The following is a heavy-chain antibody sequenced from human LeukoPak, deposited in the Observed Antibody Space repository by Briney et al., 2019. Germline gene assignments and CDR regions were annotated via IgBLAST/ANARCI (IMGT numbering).Heavy chain of an antibody. D-gene: IGHD6-13*01. CDR2: IYYSGST. CDR3: ASERYSSSGRWFNP. Sequence: SETLSLTCTVSGGSISSGDYYWSWIRQPPGKGLEWLGYIYYSGSTYYNPSLKSRVTISVDTSKNQFSLKLSSVTAADTAVYYCASERYSSSGRWFNPWGQGTLVTVSS. CDR1: GGSISSGDYY. J-gene: IGHJ5*02. V-gene: IGHV4-30-4*01.